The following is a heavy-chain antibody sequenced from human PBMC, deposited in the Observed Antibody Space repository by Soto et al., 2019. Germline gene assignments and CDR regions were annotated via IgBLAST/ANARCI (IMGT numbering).Heavy chain of an antibody. CDR3: ATWPDYYDSSGYYLDY. D-gene: IGHD3-22*01. V-gene: IGHV4-61*01. CDR1: GGSVSSGSYY. J-gene: IGHJ4*02. CDR2: IYYSGST. Sequence: PSETLSLTCTVSGGSVSSGSYYWSWIRQPPGKGLEWIGYIYYSGSTNYNPSLKSRVTISVDTSKNQFSLKLSSVTAADTAVYYCATWPDYYDSSGYYLDYWGQGTLVTVS.